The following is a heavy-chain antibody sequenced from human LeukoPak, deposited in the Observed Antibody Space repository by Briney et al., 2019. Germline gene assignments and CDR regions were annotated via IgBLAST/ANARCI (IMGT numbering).Heavy chain of an antibody. V-gene: IGHV1-2*02. D-gene: IGHD3-22*01. CDR2: INANSGGT. CDR1: GYTLTGYY. J-gene: IGHJ4*02. CDR3: ARPYYYDSSGYSLDY. Sequence: ASVKVSCKASGYTLTGYYMHWVRQAPGQGLEWMGWINANSGGTNYAQKFQGRVTMTGDTSISTAYMELRRLRSDDTAVYYCARPYYYDSSGYSLDYWGQGTLVTVSS.